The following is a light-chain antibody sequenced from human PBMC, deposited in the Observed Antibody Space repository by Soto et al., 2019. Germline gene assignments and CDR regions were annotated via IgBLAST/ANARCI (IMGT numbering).Light chain of an antibody. CDR2: EDS. V-gene: IGLV2-23*01. Sequence: QSALTQPASVSGSPGQSITISCTGTNSDVGTYNLVSWYQHHPGKAPKLIIHEDSKRPSGVSYRFSGSKSGNTASLTLSGLHVEDGGDYFCRSFAGSSTWLFAGGTNLTVL. CDR1: NSDVGTYNL. CDR3: RSFAGSSTWL. J-gene: IGLJ3*02.